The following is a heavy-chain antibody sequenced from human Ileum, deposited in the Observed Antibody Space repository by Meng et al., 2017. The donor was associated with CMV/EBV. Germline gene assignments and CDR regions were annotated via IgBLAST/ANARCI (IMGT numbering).Heavy chain of an antibody. J-gene: IGHJ4*02. D-gene: IGHD3-10*01. CDR3: ASYGSGTYSIFDY. CDR2: INPNSGDT. V-gene: IGHV1-2*06. Sequence: QVQVVQSGAEVKNPGASVKVSCKASGHTFTGYYLHWERQAPGQGLEWMGRINPNSGDTNYAQKFQGRFTMTRDTSNSLAYMELSGLTSDDTAVYYCASYGSGTYSIFDYWGQGTLVTVSS. CDR1: GHTFTGYY.